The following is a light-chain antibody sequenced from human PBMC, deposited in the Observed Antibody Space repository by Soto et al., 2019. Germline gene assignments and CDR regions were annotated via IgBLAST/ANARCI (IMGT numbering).Light chain of an antibody. CDR2: DAS. CDR1: QGISSA. J-gene: IGKJ5*01. Sequence: AIHLTQSPSSLSASVGDRVTITCRASQGISSALAWYQQKPGKAPNLLIHDASSLKSGVPSRFSGSGSGTDFTLTISNLQPEDFATYYCQQFNSPITFGQGTRLEIK. V-gene: IGKV1-13*02. CDR3: QQFNSPIT.